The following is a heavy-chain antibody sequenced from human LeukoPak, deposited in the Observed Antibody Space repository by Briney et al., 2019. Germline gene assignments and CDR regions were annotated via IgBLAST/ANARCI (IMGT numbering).Heavy chain of an antibody. Sequence: PSETLSLTCAVYGGSFSGYYWSWIRQPPGKGLEWIGEINHSGSTNYNPSLKSRVTISVDTSKNQFSLKLSSVTAADTAVYYCARENDSSSSGGYFDYWGQGTLVTVSS. CDR1: GGSFSGYY. CDR3: ARENDSSSSGGYFDY. J-gene: IGHJ4*02. V-gene: IGHV4-34*01. CDR2: INHSGST. D-gene: IGHD6-6*01.